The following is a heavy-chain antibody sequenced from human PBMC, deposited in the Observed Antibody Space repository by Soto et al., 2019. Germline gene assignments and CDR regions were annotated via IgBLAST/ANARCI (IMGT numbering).Heavy chain of an antibody. Sequence: ASVKVSCKASGYTLTSYGIHWVRQAPGQRLEWMGWINAANGDTIYSPKFQGRVTITRDTSASTAYMELSSLRSEDTALYYCVSRHVSATGIDWFDPWGQGTRVAVSS. D-gene: IGHD6-13*01. V-gene: IGHV1-3*01. CDR3: VSRHVSATGIDWFDP. CDR2: INAANGDT. J-gene: IGHJ5*02. CDR1: GYTLTSYG.